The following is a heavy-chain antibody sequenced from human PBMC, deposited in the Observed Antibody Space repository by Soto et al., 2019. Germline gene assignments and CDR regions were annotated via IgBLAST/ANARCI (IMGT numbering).Heavy chain of an antibody. J-gene: IGHJ3*01. CDR2: ISYDGSNK. CDR3: AKDRQSYNSVWDPFDF. D-gene: IGHD1-26*01. Sequence: QVQLVESGGGVVQPGRSLRLSCAASGFTFSSYAMHWVRQAPGKGLEWVAVISYDGSNKYYADSVKGRFTISRDNSKNTLYLQMNSLRAEDTAVYYCAKDRQSYNSVWDPFDFWGQGTVVTVTS. V-gene: IGHV3-30-3*01. CDR1: GFTFSSYA.